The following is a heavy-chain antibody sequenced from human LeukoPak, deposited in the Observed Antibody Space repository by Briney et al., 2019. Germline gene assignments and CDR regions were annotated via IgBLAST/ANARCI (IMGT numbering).Heavy chain of an antibody. V-gene: IGHV1-2*02. J-gene: IGHJ4*02. CDR3: ARIQPRIAVVFDY. CDR1: GYTFTAYY. Sequence: GASVKVSCKASGYTFTAYYMHWVRQAPGQGLEWMGWINPNSGGTNYAQKFQGRVTMTRDTSISTAYMELSRLRSDDTAVYYCARIQPRIAVVFDYWGQGTLVTVSS. D-gene: IGHD6-19*01. CDR2: INPNSGGT.